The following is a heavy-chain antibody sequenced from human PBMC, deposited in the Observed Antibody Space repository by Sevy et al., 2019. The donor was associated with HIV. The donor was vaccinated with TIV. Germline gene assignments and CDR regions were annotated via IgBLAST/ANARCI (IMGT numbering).Heavy chain of an antibody. V-gene: IGHV1-24*01. CDR3: AITREYYSDSSGYFDY. J-gene: IGHJ4*02. CDR2: FDPEDAKT. D-gene: IGHD3-22*01. Sequence: ASVNVSYKISGYTLTEFSMHWVRQVPGKGLEWMGSFDPEDAKTIYAQKFQGRVTMTEDTSTDTAYMELRSLRSEDTAMYYCAITREYYSDSSGYFDYWGQGTLVTVSS. CDR1: GYTLTEFS.